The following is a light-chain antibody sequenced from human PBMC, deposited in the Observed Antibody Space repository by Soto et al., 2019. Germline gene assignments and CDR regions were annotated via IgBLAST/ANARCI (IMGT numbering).Light chain of an antibody. CDR1: RSNIGSNT. CDR3: AAWEDSLNGVV. V-gene: IGLV1-44*01. J-gene: IGLJ2*01. Sequence: QSVLTQPPSASGTPGQRVTISCSGTRSNIGSNTVSWYQQLPGTAPKLLISNDNQRPSGVPDRFSGSKSGTSASLAISGLQSEDEADYDGAAWEDSLNGVVFGGGTKLTVL. CDR2: NDN.